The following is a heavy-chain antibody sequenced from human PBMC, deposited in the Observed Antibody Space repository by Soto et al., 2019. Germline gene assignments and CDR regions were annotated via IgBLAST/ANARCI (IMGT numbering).Heavy chain of an antibody. J-gene: IGHJ4*02. Sequence: QVRLVQSGPEVKKPGSSVRVSCTASGGTFSSYTINWVRQVPGQGPEWMGRSIPMLGMSNYAQKFQGRVMMIADKSTNTVYMAPSSLRSEDTAIYDCATNYGSGSAHFAYWGQGALVTVS. D-gene: IGHD3-10*01. CDR3: ATNYGSGSAHFAY. CDR1: GGTFSSYT. CDR2: SIPMLGMS. V-gene: IGHV1-69*02.